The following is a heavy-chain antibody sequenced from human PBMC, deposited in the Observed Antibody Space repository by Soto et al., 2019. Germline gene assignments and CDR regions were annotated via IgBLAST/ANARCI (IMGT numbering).Heavy chain of an antibody. Sequence: EVQLAESGGGMVQPGGSLRLSCVASGFTFSSYDMHWVRQAPGKGLEYVSSISSNGGTTYYGNSVKGRFTISRDNSKNTLYLQMGSLRAADMAVYYCVRRVSGNYDYWGQGSQVTVSS. V-gene: IGHV3-64*01. J-gene: IGHJ4*02. CDR3: VRRVSGNYDY. CDR1: GFTFSSYD. D-gene: IGHD1-7*01. CDR2: ISSNGGTT.